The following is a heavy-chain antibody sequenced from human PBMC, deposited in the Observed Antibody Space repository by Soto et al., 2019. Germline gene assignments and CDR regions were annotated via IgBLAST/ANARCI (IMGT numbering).Heavy chain of an antibody. CDR2: ISHSGST. Sequence: SETLSLTCAVNGGSFTGYYGAWIRQSPGKGLEWIGEISHSGSTNYNPSLKSRVTISVDTSKNQFSLKLSSVTAADTGMYYCARQKALSATENWFDPWGQGTLVTVSS. CDR3: ARQKALSATENWFDP. J-gene: IGHJ5*02. CDR1: GGSFTGYY. V-gene: IGHV4-34*01.